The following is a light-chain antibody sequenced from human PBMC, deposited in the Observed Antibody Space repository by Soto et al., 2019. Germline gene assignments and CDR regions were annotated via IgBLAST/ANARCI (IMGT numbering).Light chain of an antibody. CDR3: QQCGSSPLT. Sequence: EIVLTQSPGTLSLSPGERATLSCRASQSVSSYYLAWYQQKPGQAPRLLIYAASSRATGIPDRFSGGGSGTDFPLTISRREPEDFAVYYCQQCGSSPLTFGQGTKVEIK. J-gene: IGKJ1*01. CDR1: QSVSSYY. V-gene: IGKV3-20*01. CDR2: AAS.